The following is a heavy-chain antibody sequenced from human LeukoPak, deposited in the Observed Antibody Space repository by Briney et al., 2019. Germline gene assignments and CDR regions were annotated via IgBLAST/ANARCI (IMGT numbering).Heavy chain of an antibody. D-gene: IGHD3-3*01. CDR1: GGSISSSSYY. J-gene: IGHJ2*01. Sequence: KPSETLSLTCTVSGGSISSSSYYWGWIRQSPGKGLEWIGNIYYSGSTNYNPSLKSRVTISIDTPKSQFSLKLNSVTAADTAVYYCARLAGFGVSKPNWYFDLWGRGTLVTVSS. CDR3: ARLAGFGVSKPNWYFDL. V-gene: IGHV4-39*07. CDR2: IYYSGST.